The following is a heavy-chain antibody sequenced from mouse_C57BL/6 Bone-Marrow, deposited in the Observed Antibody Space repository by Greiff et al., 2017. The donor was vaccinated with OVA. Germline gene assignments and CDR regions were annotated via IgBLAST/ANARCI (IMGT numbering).Heavy chain of an antibody. D-gene: IGHD3-3*01. V-gene: IGHV5-17*01. CDR1: GFTFSDYG. CDR3: ARRDLAY. J-gene: IGHJ3*01. CDR2: ISSGSSTI. Sequence: EVKVVESGGGLVKPGGSLKLSCAASGFTFSDYGMHWVRQAPEKGLEWVAYISSGSSTIYYADPVKGRFTISRDNAKNTLFLQMTSLRAEDTAMYYCARRDLAYWGQGTLVTVSA.